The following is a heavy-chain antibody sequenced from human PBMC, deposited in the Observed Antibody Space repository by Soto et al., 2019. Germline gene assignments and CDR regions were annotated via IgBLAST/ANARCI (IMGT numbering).Heavy chain of an antibody. CDR3: VRYRDYYYGMDV. D-gene: IGHD3-10*01. V-gene: IGHV1-8*01. J-gene: IGHJ6*02. Sequence: QVQLVQSGAEVKKPGASVKVSCKASGYTFTSYDIHWVRQATGQGLEWMGLMTVNTGYTNSAQRFRGRVTLTKTTSITTAYMGLSSLTSEVTAVYYCVRYRDYYYGMDVWGQGTTVTVSS. CDR2: MTVNTGYT. CDR1: GYTFTSYD.